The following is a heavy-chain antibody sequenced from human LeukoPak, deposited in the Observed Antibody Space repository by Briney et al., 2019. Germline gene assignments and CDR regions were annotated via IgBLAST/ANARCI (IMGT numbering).Heavy chain of an antibody. V-gene: IGHV6-1*01. CDR2: TYYRSKWYN. D-gene: IGHD6-13*01. CDR1: GDSVSSNSVA. Sequence: SQTLSLTCVISGDSVSSNSVAWSWIRQSPSRGLEWLVRTYYRSKWYNDYAVSLRSRITIDPDTSKNQFSLQLNSVTPEDTAVYYCARAMGLAAAGHRAFDFWGQGTLVTVSS. CDR3: ARAMGLAAAGHRAFDF. J-gene: IGHJ4*02.